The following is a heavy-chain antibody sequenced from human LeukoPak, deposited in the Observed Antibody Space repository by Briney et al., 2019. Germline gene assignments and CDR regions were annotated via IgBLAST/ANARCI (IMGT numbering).Heavy chain of an antibody. CDR2: IYTSGST. D-gene: IGHD5-18*01. CDR1: GGSISSYY. CDR3: ASGTGQVGAMGNYFDY. V-gene: IGHV4-4*07. J-gene: IGHJ4*02. Sequence: SETLSLTCTVSGGSISSYYWSWIRQPAGKGLEWIGRIYTSGSTNYNPSLKSRVTMSVDTSKNQFSLKLTSMTAADTAVYYCASGTGQVGAMGNYFDYWGQGALVTVSS.